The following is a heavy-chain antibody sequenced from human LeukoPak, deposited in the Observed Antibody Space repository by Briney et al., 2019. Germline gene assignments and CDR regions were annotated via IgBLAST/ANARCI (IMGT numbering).Heavy chain of an antibody. D-gene: IGHD3-16*02. Sequence: GGSLRLSCAASGFPFSRYSMSWVRQAPGKGLEWVASISGSSSNKHYADSVKGRLTISRDNAKDSLFLQLSSLRAEDTAVYYCASQDYVWGSFRLWGQGTPVTVSS. CDR3: ASQDYVWGSFRL. CDR2: ISGSSSNK. J-gene: IGHJ4*02. CDR1: GFPFSRYS. V-gene: IGHV3-21*01.